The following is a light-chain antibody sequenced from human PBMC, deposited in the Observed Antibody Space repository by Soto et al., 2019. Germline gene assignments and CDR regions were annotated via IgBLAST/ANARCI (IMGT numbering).Light chain of an antibody. J-gene: IGLJ2*01. CDR2: DNN. CDR1: SSNIGNNY. V-gene: IGLV1-51*01. Sequence: QSVLTQPHSVSAAPGQKVTISCSGSSSNIGNNYVSWYQQLPGTAPKLLIYDNNKRPSGIPDRFSGSKSGTSATLGITGLQTGDEAVYYCGTWDSSLSAVVFGGGTQLTVL. CDR3: GTWDSSLSAVV.